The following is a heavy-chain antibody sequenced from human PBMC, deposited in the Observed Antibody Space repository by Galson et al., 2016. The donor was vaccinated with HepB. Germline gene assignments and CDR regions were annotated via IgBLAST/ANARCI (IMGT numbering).Heavy chain of an antibody. V-gene: IGHV3-74*01. J-gene: IGHJ4*02. CDR2: INTDGTIT. CDR1: GFTFSPYW. Sequence: SLRLSCAASGFTFSPYWMHWVRQAPGKGLVWVSQINTDGTITTYADSLKGRFTSSRDNAKNTLYLQMNSLRDEDTAVYYCARVIKGFTDYWGQGTLVTVSS. D-gene: IGHD3-16*01. CDR3: ARVIKGFTDY.